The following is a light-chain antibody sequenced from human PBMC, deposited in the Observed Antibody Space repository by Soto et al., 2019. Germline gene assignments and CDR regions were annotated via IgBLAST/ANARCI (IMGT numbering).Light chain of an antibody. CDR3: QQYSSSYDTSLYT. CDR1: QSVSSSY. CDR2: GSY. Sequence: EIVFTQSPGTLSFSPGETATLSCRASQSVSSSYLAWYQQKPGQAPRLLVYGSYHRATGIADRFSGSGSGTDFTLTISRLEPEDFAVYYCQQYSSSYDTSLYTFGQGTKVDIK. V-gene: IGKV3-20*01. J-gene: IGKJ2*01.